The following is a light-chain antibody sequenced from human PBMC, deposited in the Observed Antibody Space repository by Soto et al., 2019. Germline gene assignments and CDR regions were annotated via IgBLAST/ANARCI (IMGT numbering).Light chain of an antibody. V-gene: IGLV2-11*01. Sequence: SVLTQPRSVSGSPGQSVTISCTGTSSDFGGYNYVSWYQHHPGKAPKLMIYDVSERPSGVPDRFSGSKSGNTASLTISGLQAEDEADYYCSSYTSSSPYVFGTGTKVTVL. J-gene: IGLJ1*01. CDR1: SSDFGGYNY. CDR2: DVS. CDR3: SSYTSSSPYV.